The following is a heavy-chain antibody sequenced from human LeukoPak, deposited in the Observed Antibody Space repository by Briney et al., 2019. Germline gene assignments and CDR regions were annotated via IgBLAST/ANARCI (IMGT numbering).Heavy chain of an antibody. Sequence: GGSLRLSCAASGFTFSSYAMSWVRQAPGKGLEWVSAISGSGGSTYYADSVKGRFTISRDNSKNTMYLQMNSLRAEDTAVYYCAKGGSSWSRFDYWGQGTLATVSS. J-gene: IGHJ4*02. CDR3: AKGGSSWSRFDY. V-gene: IGHV3-23*01. D-gene: IGHD6-13*01. CDR2: ISGSGGST. CDR1: GFTFSSYA.